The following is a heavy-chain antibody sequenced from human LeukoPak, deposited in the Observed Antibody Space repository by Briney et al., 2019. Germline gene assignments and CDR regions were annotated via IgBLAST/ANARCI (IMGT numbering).Heavy chain of an antibody. Sequence: GGSLRLSCAASGFTFKNYAMYWVRQAPGKGLEWVSAIIERGESTYYTDCVKGRFTICRENSKNTVYVQMNSVRAEDTAFYYCAKGSAQYYFDSWGQGTLVTVSS. CDR3: AKGSAQYYFDS. V-gene: IGHV3-23*01. CDR1: GFTFKNYA. D-gene: IGHD3-10*01. J-gene: IGHJ4*02. CDR2: IIERGEST.